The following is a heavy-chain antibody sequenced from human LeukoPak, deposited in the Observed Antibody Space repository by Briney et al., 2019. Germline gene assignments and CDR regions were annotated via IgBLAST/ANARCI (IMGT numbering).Heavy chain of an antibody. V-gene: IGHV4-30-2*01. J-gene: IGHJ4*02. D-gene: IGHD4-17*01. Sequence: PSETLSLTCAVSGGSISSGGYSWSWIRQPPGKGLEWIGYIYHSGSTYYNPSLKSRVTISVDRSKNQFSLKLNSVTAADTAVYYCARAVHDYGDYGLWDYFDYWGQGTLVTVSS. CDR3: ARAVHDYGDYGLWDYFDY. CDR1: GGSISSGGYS. CDR2: IYHSGST.